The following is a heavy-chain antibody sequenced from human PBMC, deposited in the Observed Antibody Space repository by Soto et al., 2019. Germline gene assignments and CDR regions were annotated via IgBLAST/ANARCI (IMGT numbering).Heavy chain of an antibody. CDR3: ALYDFWSGYYSSYYGMDV. J-gene: IGHJ6*02. CDR2: IDPSDSYT. D-gene: IGHD3-3*01. CDR1: GYSFSSYW. Sequence: PGESLKISCKGSGYSFSSYWISWVRQMPGKGLEWVGRIDPSDSYTNYSPSFQGHVTISADKSISTAYLQWSSLKASDTAMYYCALYDFWSGYYSSYYGMDVWGQGTTVTVSS. V-gene: IGHV5-10-1*01.